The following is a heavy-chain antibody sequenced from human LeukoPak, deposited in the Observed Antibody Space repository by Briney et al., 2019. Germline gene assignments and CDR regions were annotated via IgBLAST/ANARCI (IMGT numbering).Heavy chain of an antibody. CDR3: AKDFDYDILTGYYAFDY. V-gene: IGHV3-23*01. Sequence: PGGSLRLSCAASGFTFSSYAMSWVRQAPGKGLEWVSAISGSGGSTYYADSVKGRFTISRDNSKNTLYLQMNSLRAEDTAVYYCAKDFDYDILTGYYAFDYWGQGTLVTVSS. CDR1: GFTFSSYA. CDR2: ISGSGGST. D-gene: IGHD3-9*01. J-gene: IGHJ4*02.